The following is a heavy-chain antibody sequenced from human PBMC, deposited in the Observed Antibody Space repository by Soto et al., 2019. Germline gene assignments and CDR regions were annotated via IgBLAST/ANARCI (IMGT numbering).Heavy chain of an antibody. Sequence: QVQLVQSGAEVKKPGASVKVSCKASGYTFSSYALHWVRQAPGQRLEWMGWINAANGNVKYSQKFQGRVTITRDTSASTAYRELSSLRYEDTAVHYRARAVGPFDPWGQGTLVTFSS. J-gene: IGHJ5*02. CDR3: ARAVGPFDP. D-gene: IGHD6-19*01. CDR2: INAANGNV. CDR1: GYTFSSYA. V-gene: IGHV1-3*01.